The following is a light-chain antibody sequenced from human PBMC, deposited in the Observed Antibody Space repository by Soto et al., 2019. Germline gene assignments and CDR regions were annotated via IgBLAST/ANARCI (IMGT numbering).Light chain of an antibody. V-gene: IGLV2-14*03. CDR3: NSYTNSGAVV. Sequence: QSALTQPASVSGSPGQSITISCTGTSSDVGGYNFVSWYQQHPGNAPKLIIYDVTSRPSGVSNRFSGSKSGNAASLTISGLQAEDEALYYCNSYTNSGAVVCGGGTKLTVL. CDR2: DVT. CDR1: SSDVGGYNF. J-gene: IGLJ3*02.